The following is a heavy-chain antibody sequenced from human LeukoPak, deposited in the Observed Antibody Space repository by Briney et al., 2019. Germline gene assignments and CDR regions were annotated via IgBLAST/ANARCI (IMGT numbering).Heavy chain of an antibody. CDR3: AKGGRDYYGSGGYYFDY. J-gene: IGHJ4*02. CDR2: TSGSSGST. V-gene: IGHV3-23*01. CDR1: GFTFSSYS. Sequence: GGSLRLSCAASGFTFSSYSMSWVRQAPGKGLEWVSATSGSSGSTYYADSVKGRFTISRDNSKNTLYLQMNSLRAEDTAVYYCAKGGRDYYGSGGYYFDYWGQGTLVTVSS. D-gene: IGHD3-10*01.